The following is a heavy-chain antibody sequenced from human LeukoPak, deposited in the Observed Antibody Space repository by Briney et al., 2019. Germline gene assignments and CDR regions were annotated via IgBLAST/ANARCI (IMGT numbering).Heavy chain of an antibody. J-gene: IGHJ4*02. D-gene: IGHD5-18*01. V-gene: IGHV3-11*04. CDR1: GFTFSDYY. CDR2: ISSSGSTI. Sequence: GGSLRLSCAASGFTFSDYYMSWVRQAPGKGLEGGSYISSSGSTIYYADSVKGRFTISRDNAKNSLYLQMNSLRAEDTAVYYCAYTAMVYPPNPDYWGQGTLVTVSS. CDR3: AYTAMVYPPNPDY.